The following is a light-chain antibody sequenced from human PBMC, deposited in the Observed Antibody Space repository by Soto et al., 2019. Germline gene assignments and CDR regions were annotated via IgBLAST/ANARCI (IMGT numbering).Light chain of an antibody. Sequence: PGERATLSCRASQNIYINSLAWYQQRPGQAPRLLIYGGSTRATAVPDRFSGSGSGTDFALTISRLEPEDFAVYYCQQYGAPPLTGGPGTKVD. J-gene: IGKJ3*01. CDR2: GGS. V-gene: IGKV3-20*01. CDR3: QQYGAPPLT. CDR1: QNIYINS.